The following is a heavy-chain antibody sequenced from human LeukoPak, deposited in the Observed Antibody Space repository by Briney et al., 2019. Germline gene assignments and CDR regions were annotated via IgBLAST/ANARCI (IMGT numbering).Heavy chain of an antibody. CDR1: GFTFSSYW. J-gene: IGHJ4*02. CDR2: ISGDGTIT. D-gene: IGHD3-3*01. Sequence: PGGSLRLSCAASGFTFSSYWMHWVRQAPGRGLVWVSRISGDGTITSYADSVKGRFTISRDNAKNTVYLQMNSLRVEDTAVYYCVRWREIFDYWGQGTLVTVSS. V-gene: IGHV3-74*01. CDR3: VRWREIFDY.